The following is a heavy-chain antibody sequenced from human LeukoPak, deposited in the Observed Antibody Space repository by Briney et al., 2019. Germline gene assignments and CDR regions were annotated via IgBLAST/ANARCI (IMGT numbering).Heavy chain of an antibody. Sequence: PGGSLRLSCAASGFTFRNYWMSWVRQAPGKGLEWVANINQDGSEKYYVDSVTGRFTISRDNAKNSLFLQMNSLRAEDTAVYYCVRDWAYEPDYWGQGTLVTVSS. CDR1: GFTFRNYW. CDR2: INQDGSEK. D-gene: IGHD2-21*01. V-gene: IGHV3-7*05. J-gene: IGHJ4*02. CDR3: VRDWAYEPDY.